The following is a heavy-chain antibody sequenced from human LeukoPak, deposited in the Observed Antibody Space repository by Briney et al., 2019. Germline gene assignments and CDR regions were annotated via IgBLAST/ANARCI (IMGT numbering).Heavy chain of an antibody. CDR1: GFTFSSYG. V-gene: IGHV3-30*03. Sequence: GGSLRLSCAASGFTFSSYGMHWVRQAPGKGLEWVAVISYDGSNKYYADSVKGRFTISRDNSKNTLYLQLNSLRAEDTAVYYCATASGTYTSTYWGQGTLVTVSS. J-gene: IGHJ4*02. D-gene: IGHD1-26*01. CDR2: ISYDGSNK. CDR3: ATASGTYTSTY.